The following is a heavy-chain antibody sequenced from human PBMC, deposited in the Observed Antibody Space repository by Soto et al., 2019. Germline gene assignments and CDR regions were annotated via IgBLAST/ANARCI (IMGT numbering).Heavy chain of an antibody. CDR2: ISYDGSSK. D-gene: IGHD3-3*01. CDR1: GFTFSSYA. V-gene: IGHV3-30-3*01. Sequence: PVGSLRLSCGASGFTFSSYAMHWVRQAQGKGLGWVAVISYDGSSKYYADSVKGRFTISRDNSNITLYLQMNSLRAEDTAVYYCAGDLGYDFWSGYSRYYYYGMDVWGRGTTLTVPS. J-gene: IGHJ6*02. CDR3: AGDLGYDFWSGYSRYYYYGMDV.